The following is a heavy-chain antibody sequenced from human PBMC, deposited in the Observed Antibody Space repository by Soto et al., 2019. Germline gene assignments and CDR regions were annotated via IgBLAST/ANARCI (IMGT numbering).Heavy chain of an antibody. Sequence: HLQLQEPGPGLVKPSETLSLTCTVSGGPISTSRNYWGWIRQSPGKGLEWIGSMTYGGGTAYYNSSLKSRVTISVDPSRNHFSLRLSSLTAEDTAVYYCVSSSNGACNDWGQGSVVTVSS. V-gene: IGHV4-39*02. J-gene: IGHJ4*02. CDR2: MTYGGGTA. D-gene: IGHD2-2*01. CDR3: VSSSNGACND. CDR1: GGPISTSRNY.